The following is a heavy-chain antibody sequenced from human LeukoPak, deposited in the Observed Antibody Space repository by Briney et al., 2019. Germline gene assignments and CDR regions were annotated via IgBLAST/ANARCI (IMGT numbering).Heavy chain of an antibody. Sequence: GGSLRLSCPVSGFSVSSNYMNWVRQAPGKGLEWVSSISNSSPNIYYADSVKGRFTISRDSAKDSLFLQMNSLRAEDTAVYCCARALHDSSGYYFDSWGQGTLVTVSS. CDR3: ARALHDSSGYYFDS. V-gene: IGHV3-21*01. CDR1: GFSVSSNY. CDR2: ISNSSPNI. D-gene: IGHD3-22*01. J-gene: IGHJ4*02.